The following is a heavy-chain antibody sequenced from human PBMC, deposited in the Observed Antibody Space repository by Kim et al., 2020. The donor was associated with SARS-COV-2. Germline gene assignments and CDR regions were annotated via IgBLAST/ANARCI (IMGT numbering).Heavy chain of an antibody. J-gene: IGHJ4*02. Sequence: ASVKVSCKASGYTFTSYYMHWVRQAPGQGLEWMGIINPSGGSTSYAQKFQGRVTMTRDTSTSTVYMELSSLRSEDTAVYYCARAAGGRSWYYYFDYWGQGTLVTVSS. CDR1: GYTFTSYY. D-gene: IGHD6-13*01. CDR3: ARAAGGRSWYYYFDY. V-gene: IGHV1-46*03. CDR2: INPSGGST.